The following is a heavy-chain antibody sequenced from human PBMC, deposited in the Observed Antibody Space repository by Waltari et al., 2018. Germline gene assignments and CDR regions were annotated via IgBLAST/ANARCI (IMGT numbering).Heavy chain of an antibody. D-gene: IGHD4-4*01. CDR1: GGSFRGYY. V-gene: IGHV4-34*01. J-gene: IGHJ5*02. Sequence: QVQLQQWGAGLLKPSETLSLTCAVYGGSFRGYYWSWIRQPPGKGLEWIGEINHSGSTNYNPSLKRRVTISVDTSKNQFSLKLSSVTAADTAVYYCARRGQPVTLRFYNWFDPWGQGTLVTVSS. CDR3: ARRGQPVTLRFYNWFDP. CDR2: INHSGST.